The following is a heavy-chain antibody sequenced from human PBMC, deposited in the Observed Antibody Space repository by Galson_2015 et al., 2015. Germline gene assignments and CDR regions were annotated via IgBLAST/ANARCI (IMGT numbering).Heavy chain of an antibody. D-gene: IGHD2-15*01. CDR3: TTDSLGYCSGGSCYLLVAEFDY. J-gene: IGHJ4*02. V-gene: IGHV3-15*01. CDR2: IKSKTDGGTT. CDR1: GFTFSNAW. Sequence: SLRLSCAASGFTFSNAWMSWVRQAPGKGLEWVGRIKSKTDGGTTDYAAPVKGRFTISRDDSKNTLYLQMNSLKTEDTAVYYCTTDSLGYCSGGSCYLLVAEFDYWGQGTLVTVSS.